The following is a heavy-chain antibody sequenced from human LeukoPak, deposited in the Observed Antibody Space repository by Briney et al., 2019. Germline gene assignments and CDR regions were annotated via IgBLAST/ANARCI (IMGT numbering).Heavy chain of an antibody. V-gene: IGHV1-8*01. CDR1: GYTFTSYD. CDR3: ARGAGVIWFGECWFDP. Sequence: ASVKVSCKXSGYTFTSYDINWVRQATGQGLEWMGWMNPNSGNTGYAQKFQGRVTMTRNTSISTAYMELSSLRSEDTAVYYCARGAGVIWFGECWFDPWGQGTLVTVSS. D-gene: IGHD3-10*01. CDR2: MNPNSGNT. J-gene: IGHJ5*02.